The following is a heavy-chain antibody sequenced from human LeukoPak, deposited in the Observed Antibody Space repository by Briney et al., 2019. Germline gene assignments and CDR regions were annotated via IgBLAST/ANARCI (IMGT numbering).Heavy chain of an antibody. CDR3: ARDVSSGQYYFDY. J-gene: IGHJ4*02. V-gene: IGHV1-3*01. D-gene: IGHD3-10*01. CDR2: INAGNGNT. CDR1: GYTFTSYA. Sequence: ASVKVSCKASGYTFTSYAMHWVRQAPGQRLEWMGWINAGNGNTKYSQKFQGRVTITRDTSASTAYMELSSLRSEDTAVYYCARDVSSGQYYFDYWGQGTLVTVSS.